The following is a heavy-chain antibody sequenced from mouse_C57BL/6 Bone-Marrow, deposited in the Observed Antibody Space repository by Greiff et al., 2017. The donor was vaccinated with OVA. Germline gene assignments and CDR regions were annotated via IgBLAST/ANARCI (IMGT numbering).Heavy chain of an antibody. D-gene: IGHD2-5*01. CDR3: ARRYSNLHYAMDY. Sequence: VQGVESGAELVKPGASVKMSCKASGYTFTTYPIEWMKQNHGKSLEWIGNFHPYNDDTKYNEKFKGKATLTVEKSSSTVYLELSRLTSDDSAVYYCARRYSNLHYAMDYWGQGTSVTVSS. CDR2: FHPYNDDT. J-gene: IGHJ4*01. CDR1: GYTFTTYP. V-gene: IGHV1-47*01.